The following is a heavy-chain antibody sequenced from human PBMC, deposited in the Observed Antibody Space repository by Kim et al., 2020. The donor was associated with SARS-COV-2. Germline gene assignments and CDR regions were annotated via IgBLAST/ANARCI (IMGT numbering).Heavy chain of an antibody. V-gene: IGHV3-48*02. CDR2: ISSSSSTI. J-gene: IGHJ5*02. CDR1: GFTFSSYS. CDR3: ARDGGGCSTTSCPRYTWFDP. Sequence: GGSLRLSCAASGFTFSSYSMNWVRQAPGKGLEWVSYISSSSSTIYYADSVKGRFTISRDNAKNSLYLQMNSLRDEDTAVYSCARDGGGCSTTSCPRYTWFDPWGQGTLVTVSS. D-gene: IGHD2-2*01.